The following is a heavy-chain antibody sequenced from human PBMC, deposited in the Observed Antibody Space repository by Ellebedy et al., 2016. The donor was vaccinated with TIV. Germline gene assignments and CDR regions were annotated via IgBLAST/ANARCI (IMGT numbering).Heavy chain of an antibody. CDR1: GFTFGDYA. CDR2: ISYNSGII. D-gene: IGHD3-16*01. V-gene: IGHV3-9*01. CDR3: ARTSTMTTFGASDF. J-gene: IGHJ3*01. Sequence: SLKISCTASGFTFGDYAMHWVRQAPGKGLEWVSGISYNSGIIGHADAVKGRFTISRDNSKNTLYLQLNSLRAEDAALYYCARTSTMTTFGASDFWGQGTMVTVSS.